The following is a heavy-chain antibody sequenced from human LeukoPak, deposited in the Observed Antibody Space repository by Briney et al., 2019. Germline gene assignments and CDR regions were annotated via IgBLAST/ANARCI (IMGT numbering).Heavy chain of an antibody. CDR2: ISAYTGNT. V-gene: IGHV1-18*01. J-gene: IGHJ4*02. D-gene: IGHD6-19*01. CDR3: ARDQQWMVRGMCYFDY. CDR1: GYTFTDFG. Sequence: VSVKVSCKASGYTFTDFGISWVRQAPGQGLEWMGWISAYTGNTNYAQNLQGRVTMTTDTPTTTAYMELRSLRSDDTAVYYCARDQQWMVRGMCYFDYWGQGTLVTVSS.